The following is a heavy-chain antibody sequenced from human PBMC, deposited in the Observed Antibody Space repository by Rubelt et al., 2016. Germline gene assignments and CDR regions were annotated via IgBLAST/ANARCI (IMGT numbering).Heavy chain of an antibody. D-gene: IGHD4-17*01. CDR2: IHPNSGGK. V-gene: IGHV1-2*06. Sequence: QVQLVQSGPEVKKPGASVKVSCKTSGYSFTTYGISWVRQAPGQRLEWMGRIHPNSGGKIFAQKFQVRVNMTRDTSISTAYMELSSLRPDDTAVYFCARGPDYGDSGWFDTWGQGTLVTVSS. J-gene: IGHJ5*02. CDR3: ARGPDYGDSGWFDT. CDR1: GYSFTTYG.